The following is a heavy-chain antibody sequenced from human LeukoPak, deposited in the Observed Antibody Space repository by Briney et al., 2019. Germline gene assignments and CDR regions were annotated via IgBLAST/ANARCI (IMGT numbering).Heavy chain of an antibody. CDR3: GRGGVCGGGMDV. Sequence: PGRSLRLSCAASGFTFSSYAMHWVRQAPGKGLEWVAVISYDGSNKYYADSVKGRFTISRDNSKNTLYLQMNSLRAEDTAVYYCGRGGVCGGGMDVWGQGTTVTVSS. D-gene: IGHD2-8*01. V-gene: IGHV3-30-3*01. CDR1: GFTFSSYA. J-gene: IGHJ6*02. CDR2: ISYDGSNK.